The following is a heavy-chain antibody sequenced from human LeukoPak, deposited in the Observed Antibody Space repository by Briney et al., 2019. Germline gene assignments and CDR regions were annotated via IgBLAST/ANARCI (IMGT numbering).Heavy chain of an antibody. CDR3: ARAGGSSSSSYYYYYMDV. V-gene: IGHV3-64*01. CDR2: ISSNGGST. Sequence: PGGSLRLSCAASGFTFTNYNMNWVRQAPGKGLEYVSAISSNGGSTYYANSVKGRFTISRDNSKNTLYLQMGSLRAEDMAVYYCARAGGSSSSSYYYYYMDVWGKGTTVTVSS. J-gene: IGHJ6*03. D-gene: IGHD6-6*01. CDR1: GFTFTNYN.